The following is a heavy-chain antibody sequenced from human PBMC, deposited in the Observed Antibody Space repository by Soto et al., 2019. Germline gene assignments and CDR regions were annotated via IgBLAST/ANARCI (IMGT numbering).Heavy chain of an antibody. J-gene: IGHJ4*02. D-gene: IGHD6-13*01. V-gene: IGHV3-23*01. CDR3: ARDNSSWYFDY. Sequence: PGGSLRLSCAASGFTFSTYSMSWLRQAPGKGLEWVSSISCSGIIISYADSVRGRLTISRDNSKNTLYLQMNSLRAEDTAVYYCARDNSSWYFDYWGQGTLVTVSS. CDR1: GFTFSTYS. CDR2: ISCSGIII.